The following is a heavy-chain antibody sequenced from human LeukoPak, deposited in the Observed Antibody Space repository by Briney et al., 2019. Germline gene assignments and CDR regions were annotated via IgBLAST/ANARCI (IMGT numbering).Heavy chain of an antibody. D-gene: IGHD3-10*01. J-gene: IGHJ4*02. V-gene: IGHV4-39*07. CDR2: IFYSGST. CDR1: GGSISSTTYY. CDR3: AGFPWWVWFGESPHY. Sequence: SETLSLTCSVSGGSISSTTYYWGWIRQPPGTGLEWIGSIFYSGSTYYNPSLKSRVTISVDTSKNQFSLKLSSVTAADTAVYYCAGFPWWVWFGESPHYWGQGTLVTVSS.